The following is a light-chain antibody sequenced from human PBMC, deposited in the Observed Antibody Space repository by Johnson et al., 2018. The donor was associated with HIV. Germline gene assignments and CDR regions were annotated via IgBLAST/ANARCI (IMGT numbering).Light chain of an antibody. CDR3: GTWDSRLGNYG. CDR2: DND. Sequence: QSVLTQPPSVSAAPGQTVTISCSGSSSNIGRHYVSWYQQLPGTAPKLLIYDNDSRPSGIPDRFSGSRSGTSATLRITGLQTGDEADYYCGTWDSRLGNYGFGTGTKITVL. CDR1: SSNIGRHY. V-gene: IGLV1-51*01. J-gene: IGLJ1*01.